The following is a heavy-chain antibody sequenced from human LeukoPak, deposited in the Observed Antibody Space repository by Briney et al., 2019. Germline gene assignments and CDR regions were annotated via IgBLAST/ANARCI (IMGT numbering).Heavy chain of an antibody. Sequence: GGSLRLSCAASGFTFRNYGMHWVRQAPGKGLEWVAIISYDGRNTFYADSVKGRFTISRDNAKNSLYLQMNSLRAEDTAVYYCARVTRTGSDAFDIWGQGTMVTVSS. CDR1: GFTFRNYG. CDR2: ISYDGRNT. V-gene: IGHV3-30*03. CDR3: ARVTRTGSDAFDI. J-gene: IGHJ3*02. D-gene: IGHD3/OR15-3a*01.